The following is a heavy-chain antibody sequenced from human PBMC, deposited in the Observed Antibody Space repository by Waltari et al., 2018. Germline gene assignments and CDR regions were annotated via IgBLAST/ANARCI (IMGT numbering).Heavy chain of an antibody. CDR3: ARLPWKPWYSGYEGRVRKGMDV. V-gene: IGHV4-34*01. J-gene: IGHJ6*02. D-gene: IGHD5-12*01. CDR2: INHSGST. Sequence: QVQLVESGGGVVQPGRSLRLSCAASGFTFSSYGMHWVRQAPGQGLAWIGEINHSGSTNYNPSRKSRVTISVDTSKNQFSLKLSSVTAADTAVYYCARLPWKPWYSGYEGRVRKGMDVWGQGTTVTVSS. CDR1: GFTFSSYG.